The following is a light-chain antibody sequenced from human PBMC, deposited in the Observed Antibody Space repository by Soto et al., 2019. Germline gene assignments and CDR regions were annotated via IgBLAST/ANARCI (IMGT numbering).Light chain of an antibody. V-gene: IGKV1-5*03. J-gene: IGKJ1*01. Sequence: DIQMYNSPSTLSGSVGDRVTITCRASQTISSWLAWYQQKPGKAPKLLIYKASTLKSGVPSRFSGSGSGTEFILTISSLQPDDFATYYCQQYDSYSWTFGQVTKVDNK. CDR1: QTISSW. CDR3: QQYDSYSWT. CDR2: KAS.